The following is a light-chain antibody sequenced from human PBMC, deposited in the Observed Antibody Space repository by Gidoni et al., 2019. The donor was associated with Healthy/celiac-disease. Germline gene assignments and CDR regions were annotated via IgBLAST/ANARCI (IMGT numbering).Light chain of an antibody. CDR2: AAS. V-gene: IGKV1-39*01. CDR3: QQSYSTPT. CDR1: QSISTY. Sequence: DIQMTKSPSSRSASVVDRVTITCRASQSISTYLTWYQQKPGKAPKLLIYAASSLQSGVPSRFSGSGSGTDFTLTISSLQPEDFATYYCQQSYSTPTFGGGTKVEIK. J-gene: IGKJ4*01.